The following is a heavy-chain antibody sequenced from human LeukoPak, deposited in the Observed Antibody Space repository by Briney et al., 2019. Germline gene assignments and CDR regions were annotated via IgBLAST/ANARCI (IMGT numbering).Heavy chain of an antibody. J-gene: IGHJ4*02. CDR3: ARQRLPVAGTPRVDY. V-gene: IGHV1-69*05. Sequence: SVKVSCKASGGTFSSYAISWVRQAPGQGLEWMGRIIPIFGTANYAQKFQGRVTITTDESTSTAYMELSSLRSEDTAVYYCARQRLPVAGTPRVDYWGQGTLVTVSS. CDR1: GGTFSSYA. D-gene: IGHD6-19*01. CDR2: IIPIFGTA.